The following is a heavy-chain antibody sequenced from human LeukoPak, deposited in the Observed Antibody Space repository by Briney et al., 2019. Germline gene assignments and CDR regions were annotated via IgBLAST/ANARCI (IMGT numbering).Heavy chain of an antibody. CDR1: GYTFPEYY. D-gene: IGHD3-22*01. V-gene: IGHV1-2*02. Sequence: ASVKETLLASGYTFPEYYMHWVRQAPGQGLEWMGWINPNSGGTNYAQKFQGRVTMTRDTSISTAYMELSRLRSDDTAVYYCARMYYYDSSAHGSPHYFDHWAQGTLVTVSS. J-gene: IGHJ4*02. CDR3: ARMYYYDSSAHGSPHYFDH. CDR2: INPNSGGT.